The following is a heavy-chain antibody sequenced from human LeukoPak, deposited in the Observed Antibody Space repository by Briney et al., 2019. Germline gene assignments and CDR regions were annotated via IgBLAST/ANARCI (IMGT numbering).Heavy chain of an antibody. CDR1: GFTFSSYL. J-gene: IGHJ3*02. CDR3: ARLGSGWADAFDI. CDR2: IKQDGSEK. V-gene: IGHV3-7*01. D-gene: IGHD6-19*01. Sequence: PGGSLRLSCAASGFTFSSYLMSWVRQAPGKGLEWVANIKQDGSEKYYVDSVKGRFTISRDNAKNSPYLQMNSLRAEDTAVYYCARLGSGWADAFDIWGQGTMVTVSS.